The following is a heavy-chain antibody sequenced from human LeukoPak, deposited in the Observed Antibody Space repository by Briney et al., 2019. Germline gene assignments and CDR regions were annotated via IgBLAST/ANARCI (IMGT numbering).Heavy chain of an antibody. D-gene: IGHD1-7*01. V-gene: IGHV3-23*01. J-gene: IGHJ4*02. CDR1: GFTFSSYA. CDR3: AKDREGTIADYFDY. Sequence: GGSLRLSCAASGFTFSSYAMSRVRQAPGKGLEWVSAISGSGGSTYYADSVKGRFTISRDNSKNTLYLQMNSLRGQDTAVYYCAKDREGTIADYFDYWGQGTLVTVS. CDR2: ISGSGGST.